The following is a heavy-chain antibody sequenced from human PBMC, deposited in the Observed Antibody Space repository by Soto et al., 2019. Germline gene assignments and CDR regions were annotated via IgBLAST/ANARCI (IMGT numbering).Heavy chain of an antibody. CDR2: ISGDGTGT. CDR3: EKDPNGDYVGAFDD. J-gene: IGHJ4*02. D-gene: IGHD2-21*02. CDR1: GLTFSSFG. V-gene: IGHV3-23*01. Sequence: EAQLLESGGGLIRPGGSLRLSCAGSGLTFSSFGLTWVRQAQGKGLEWVSSISGDGTGTYYADSVKGRFTVSRANSKNMMYLQMNSLRVEDTAIYHCEKDPNGDYVGAFDDWGQGTLVTVSS.